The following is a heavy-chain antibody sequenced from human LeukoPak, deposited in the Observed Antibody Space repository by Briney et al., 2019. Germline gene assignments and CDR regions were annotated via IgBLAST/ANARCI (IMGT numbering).Heavy chain of an antibody. V-gene: IGHV1-8*01. CDR2: INPNSGNT. CDR3: ARDLKINYGSYYCYFMDV. J-gene: IGHJ6*03. D-gene: IGHD4-11*01. Sequence: GASVKVSCKASGYTFTSYDINWVRQATGQGLEWLGWINPNSGNTGYEQKFQGRVTMTRNTSISTAYMELSSLRSEDTAVYYCARDLKINYGSYYCYFMDVWGKGTTVTVSS. CDR1: GYTFTSYD.